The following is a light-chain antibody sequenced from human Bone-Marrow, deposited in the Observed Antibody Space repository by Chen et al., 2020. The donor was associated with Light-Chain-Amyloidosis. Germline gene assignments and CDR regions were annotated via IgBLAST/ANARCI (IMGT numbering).Light chain of an antibody. V-gene: IGLV2-14*01. CDR3: SSYTITNTLV. CDR2: EVT. J-gene: IGLJ1*01. Sequence: QSALTQPASVSGSPGQSLTISCPGTSSDVGGDNHLYWYQHDPDKSHKLMIYEVTNRPSRVPARFSGSKSANTASLTISGLQTEHEADYFCSSYTITNTLVFGSGTRVTVL. CDR1: SSDVGGDNH.